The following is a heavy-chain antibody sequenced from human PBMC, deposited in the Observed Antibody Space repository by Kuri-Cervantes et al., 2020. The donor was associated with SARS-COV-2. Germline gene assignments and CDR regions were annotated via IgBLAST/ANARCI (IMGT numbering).Heavy chain of an antibody. CDR2: FDPEDGET. Sequence: ASVKVSCKVSGYTLTELSMHWVQQAPGKGLEWMGGFDPEDGETIYAQKFQGRVTMTEDTSTDTAYMELSSLRSEDTAVYYCATSRDTAMGQYYYYYYMDVWGKGTTVTVSS. D-gene: IGHD5-18*01. J-gene: IGHJ6*03. V-gene: IGHV1-24*01. CDR3: ATSRDTAMGQYYYYYYMDV. CDR1: GYTLTELS.